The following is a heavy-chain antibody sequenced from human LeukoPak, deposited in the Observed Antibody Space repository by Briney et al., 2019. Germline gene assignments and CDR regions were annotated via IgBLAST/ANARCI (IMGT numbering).Heavy chain of an antibody. D-gene: IGHD6-19*01. Sequence: ASVTVSCKASGYTFTAYYIHWVRQAPGQGLEWMGWINPNSGDTNYAPKFQGRVTMARDTSISTTYMELSRLTSDDTAVYYCARGAVAGRAPFDYWGQGTLVTVSS. J-gene: IGHJ4*02. CDR1: GYTFTAYY. CDR3: ARGAVAGRAPFDY. V-gene: IGHV1-2*02. CDR2: INPNSGDT.